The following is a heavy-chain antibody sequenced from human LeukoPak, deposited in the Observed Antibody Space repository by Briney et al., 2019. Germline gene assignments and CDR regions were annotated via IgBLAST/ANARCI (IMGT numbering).Heavy chain of an antibody. D-gene: IGHD6-13*01. CDR3: AKDWAAAGTGIDY. CDR1: GFTFSSYG. Sequence: GGSLRLSCAASGFTFSSYGMHWVRQAPGKGLEWVAFIRYDGSNKYYADSVKGRFTISRDNSKNTLYLQMNSLRAEDTAVYYCAKDWAAAGTGIDYWGQGTLVTVSS. CDR2: IRYDGSNK. J-gene: IGHJ4*02. V-gene: IGHV3-30*02.